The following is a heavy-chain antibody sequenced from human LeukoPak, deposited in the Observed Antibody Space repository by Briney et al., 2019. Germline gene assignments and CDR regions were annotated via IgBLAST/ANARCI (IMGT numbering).Heavy chain of an antibody. D-gene: IGHD2-15*01. CDR3: ARAKAVAVGTFDY. J-gene: IGHJ4*02. CDR2: ISFTSSYI. Sequence: GGSLRLSCAASGFTFSTYSMSWVRQAPGKGLEWVSSISFTSSYIYYADSVKGRFTISRDDAKNSLYLQMNSLRGEDTAVYYCARAKAVAVGTFDYWGQGTLVTVSS. CDR1: GFTFSTYS. V-gene: IGHV3-21*01.